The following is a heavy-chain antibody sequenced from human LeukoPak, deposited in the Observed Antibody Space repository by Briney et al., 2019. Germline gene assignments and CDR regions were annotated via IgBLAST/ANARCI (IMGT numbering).Heavy chain of an antibody. CDR1: GGSISNGDYY. V-gene: IGHV4-30-4*08. Sequence: SETLSLTCTVSGGSISNGDYYWSWIRQPPGKGLEWIAYIYYSGSTYYNPSLKSRVTISVDTSKNQFSLKLSMVTAADTAVHYCYRGGFWSGYTWFDPWGQGTLVTVSS. J-gene: IGHJ5*02. CDR2: IYYSGST. CDR3: YRGGFWSGYTWFDP. D-gene: IGHD3-3*01.